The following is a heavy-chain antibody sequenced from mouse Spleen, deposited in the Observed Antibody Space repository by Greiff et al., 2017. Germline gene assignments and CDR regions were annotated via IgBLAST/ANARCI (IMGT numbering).Heavy chain of an antibody. Sequence: EVQRVESGGGLVKPGGSLKLSCAASGFTFSSYAMSWVRQTPEKRLEWVATISDGGSYTYYPDNVKGRFTISRDNAKNNLYLQMSHLKPEDTAMYYCARGDGSPFDYWGQGTTLTVSS. CDR3: ARGDGSPFDY. CDR1: GFTFSSYA. J-gene: IGHJ2*01. V-gene: IGHV5-4*01. D-gene: IGHD1-1*01. CDR2: ISDGGSYT.